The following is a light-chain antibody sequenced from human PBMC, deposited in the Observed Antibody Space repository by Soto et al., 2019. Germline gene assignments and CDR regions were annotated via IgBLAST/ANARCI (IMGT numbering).Light chain of an antibody. CDR3: MQALQTPRT. CDR2: LGS. Sequence: DIVMTQSPLSLPVTPGEPASISCRSSQSLLHSNGYNYLDWYLQKPGQSPHLLICLGSNRAPGVPDRFSGSGSGTDFTLKISRVEAEDVGVYYCMQALQTPRTFGQGTKVEIK. CDR1: QSLLHSNGYNY. V-gene: IGKV2-28*01. J-gene: IGKJ1*01.